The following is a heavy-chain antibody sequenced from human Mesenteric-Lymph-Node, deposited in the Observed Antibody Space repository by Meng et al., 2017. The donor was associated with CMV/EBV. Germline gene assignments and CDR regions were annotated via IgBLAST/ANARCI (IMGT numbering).Heavy chain of an antibody. V-gene: IGHV1-69*05. CDR2: IIPLFATT. CDR1: GSTFSRYT. D-gene: IGHD3-16*02. Sequence: SVKVSCKASGSTFSRYTISWVRQAPGQGLEWLGNIIPLFATTNYAQMFQGRVTFTTDESTSTAYMELSSLRSEDTAVYYCAMGGLSRTLYSYYYALDVWGQGTTVTVSS. J-gene: IGHJ6*02. CDR3: AMGGLSRTLYSYYYALDV.